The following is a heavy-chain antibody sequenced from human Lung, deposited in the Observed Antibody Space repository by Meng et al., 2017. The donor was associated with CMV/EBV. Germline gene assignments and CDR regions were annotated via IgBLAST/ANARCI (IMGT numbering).Heavy chain of an antibody. J-gene: IGHJ4*02. D-gene: IGHD1-1*01. CDR2: ITGGGNYI. Sequence: SCAASGFTFTSYAMNWVRQAPGKGLEWVSSITGGGNYIYYPDSVKGRFSVSRDNAKNSLYLQMNSLRAEDTAVYYCARGTMTHQDYWGQGTLVTVSS. CDR1: GFTFTSYA. V-gene: IGHV3-21*01. CDR3: ARGTMTHQDY.